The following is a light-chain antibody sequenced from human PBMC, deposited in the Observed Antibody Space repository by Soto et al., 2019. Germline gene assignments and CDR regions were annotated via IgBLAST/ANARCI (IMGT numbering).Light chain of an antibody. Sequence: AIQLTQSPSSLSASVGDRVTITCRASQGISSALAWYQQKPGKAPKLLLYDDSSLARGVPSRFSGSGSGTDFTLTISSLQPEDVATYYCQQFNNSPLTFGGGTKVEIK. CDR2: DDS. CDR1: QGISSA. J-gene: IGKJ4*01. V-gene: IGKV1D-13*01. CDR3: QQFNNSPLT.